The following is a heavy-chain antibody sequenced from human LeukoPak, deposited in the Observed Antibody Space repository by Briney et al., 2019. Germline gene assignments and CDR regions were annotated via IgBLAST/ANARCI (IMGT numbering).Heavy chain of an antibody. D-gene: IGHD6-19*01. J-gene: IGHJ6*02. CDR1: GFTVSSNY. V-gene: IGHV3-66*02. CDR3: ARDSSPWYGMDV. CDR2: IYSGGST. Sequence: PGGSLRLSGAASGFTVSSNYMSWVRQAPGKGLEWVSVIYSGGSTYYADSVKGRFTISRDNSKNTLYLQMNSLRAEDTAVYYCARDSSPWYGMDVWGQGTTVTVSS.